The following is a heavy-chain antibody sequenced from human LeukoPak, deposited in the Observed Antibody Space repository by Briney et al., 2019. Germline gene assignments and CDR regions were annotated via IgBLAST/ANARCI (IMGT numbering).Heavy chain of an antibody. Sequence: ASVKVSCKASGYTFSNYGISWVRQAPGQGLEWMGWINAYNGNTNYIQKVQGRVTMTTDTSTSTAYMELRSLRSDDTAVYYCARVGGDSGIDYWGQGTLVTVSS. D-gene: IGHD2-21*01. CDR1: GYTFSNYG. J-gene: IGHJ4*02. V-gene: IGHV1-18*01. CDR3: ARVGGDSGIDY. CDR2: INAYNGNT.